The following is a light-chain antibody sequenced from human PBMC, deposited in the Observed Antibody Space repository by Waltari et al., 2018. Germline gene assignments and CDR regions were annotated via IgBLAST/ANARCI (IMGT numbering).Light chain of an antibody. J-gene: IGLJ1*01. V-gene: IGLV2-14*01. CDR2: EVS. CDR1: RSAVGRYNY. Sequence: QSALTQPASVSGSPGPSITISCTGTRSAVGRYNYVALYQQYPGKAPKLMISEVSNRPSGISNRFSGSKSGNTASLTISGLQAEDEAYYYCSSYTGRSTLLYVFGTGTKVTVL. CDR3: SSYTGRSTLLYV.